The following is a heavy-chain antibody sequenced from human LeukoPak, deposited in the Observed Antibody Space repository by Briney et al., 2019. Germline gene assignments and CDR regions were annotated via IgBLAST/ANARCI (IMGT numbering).Heavy chain of an antibody. CDR3: AKALSIITMVRGAAAQAFDI. D-gene: IGHD3-10*01. V-gene: IGHV3-23*01. J-gene: IGHJ3*02. CDR2: ISGSGGST. CDR1: GFTFSSYA. Sequence: GGSLRLSCAASGFTFSSYAMSWVRQAPGKGLEWVSAISGSGGSTYYADSVKGRFTISRDNSKNTLYLQMNSLRAEDTAVYYCAKALSIITMVRGAAAQAFDIWGQGTMVTVSS.